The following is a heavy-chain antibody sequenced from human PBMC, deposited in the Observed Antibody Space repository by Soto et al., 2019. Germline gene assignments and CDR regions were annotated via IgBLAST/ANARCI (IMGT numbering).Heavy chain of an antibody. CDR3: AKQRADYGSGADTFYFDS. CDR1: GVTFINYA. D-gene: IGHD3-10*01. J-gene: IGHJ4*02. CDR2: LSGSGGTT. Sequence: GGSLRLSCRVSGVTFINYAMNWGRQAPGKGLEWVSSLSGSGGTTCYADSVKGRFIISRDNSKNTLYLLMNSLRAEDTALYYCAKQRADYGSGADTFYFDSWGQGALVTVSS. V-gene: IGHV3-23*01.